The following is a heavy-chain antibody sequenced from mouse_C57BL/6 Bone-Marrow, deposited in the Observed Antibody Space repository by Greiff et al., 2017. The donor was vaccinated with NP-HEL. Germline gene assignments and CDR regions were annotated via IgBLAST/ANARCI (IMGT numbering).Heavy chain of an antibody. Sequence: QVQLQQPGAELVKPGASVKLSCKASGYTFTSYWMHWVKQRPGQGLEWIGMIHPNSGSTNYNEKFKSKATLTVDKSSSPAYMQLSSLTSEDSAVYYCARRGYYKEDYWGQGASVTVSS. CDR3: ARRGYYKEDY. J-gene: IGHJ4*01. D-gene: IGHD2-12*01. V-gene: IGHV1-64*01. CDR1: GYTFTSYW. CDR2: IHPNSGST.